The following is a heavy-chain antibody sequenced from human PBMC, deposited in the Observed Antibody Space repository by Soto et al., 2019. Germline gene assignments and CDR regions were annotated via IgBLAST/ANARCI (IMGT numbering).Heavy chain of an antibody. CDR2: VWFDGSIQ. CDR3: ARVDFGGNSYYFDY. CDR1: VFTFSDYG. V-gene: IGHV3-33*01. Sequence: WGSLGVCCVSSVFTFSDYGIHWVRQAPDKGLEWVAVVWFDGSIQYYGDSVKGRFTISRDNSNNTVDLQMNNLRAEDTAVYYCARVDFGGNSYYFDYWGQGTPVTVSS. J-gene: IGHJ4*02. D-gene: IGHD1-7*01.